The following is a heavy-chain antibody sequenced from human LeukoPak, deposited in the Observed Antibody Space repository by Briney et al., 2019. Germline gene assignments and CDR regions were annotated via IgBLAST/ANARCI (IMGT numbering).Heavy chain of an antibody. V-gene: IGHV1-18*01. J-gene: IGHJ4*02. D-gene: IGHD3-22*01. CDR1: GYTFTNYG. Sequence: AASVKVSCKASGYTFTNYGISWVRQAPGQGLEWMGWISVYNGNTNYAQKFQGRVTMTTDTSTSTAYMELRSLRSDDTAVYYCARGPYPITMIVVARPYFDYWGQGTLVTVSS. CDR2: ISVYNGNT. CDR3: ARGPYPITMIVVARPYFDY.